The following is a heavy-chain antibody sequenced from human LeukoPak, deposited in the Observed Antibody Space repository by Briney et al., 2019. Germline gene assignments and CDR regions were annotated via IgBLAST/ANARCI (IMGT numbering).Heavy chain of an antibody. Sequence: GASVKVSCKASGYTFTSYDINWVRQATGQGLEWMGWMNPNSGNTGYAQKFQGRVTMTRNTSISTAYMELSSLRSEDTAVYYCARGRGPYSNYVRGSWFDPWGQGTLITVSS. CDR2: MNPNSGNT. CDR3: ARGRGPYSNYVRGSWFDP. CDR1: GYTFTSYD. J-gene: IGHJ5*02. V-gene: IGHV1-8*01. D-gene: IGHD4-11*01.